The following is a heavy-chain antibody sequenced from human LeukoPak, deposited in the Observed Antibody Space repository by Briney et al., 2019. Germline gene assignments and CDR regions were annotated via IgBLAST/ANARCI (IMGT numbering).Heavy chain of an antibody. CDR1: GFTFSEYY. Sequence: PGGSLRLSCAASGFTFSEYYMRWLRQATGEGVEGVSYISSSGSTIYYADSVKGRFTISRDNAKNSLYLQMNSLRAEDTAVYYCARDPSSSSFFDYWGQGTLVTVSS. J-gene: IGHJ4*02. CDR3: ARDPSSSSFFDY. D-gene: IGHD6-6*01. V-gene: IGHV3-11*01. CDR2: ISSSGSTI.